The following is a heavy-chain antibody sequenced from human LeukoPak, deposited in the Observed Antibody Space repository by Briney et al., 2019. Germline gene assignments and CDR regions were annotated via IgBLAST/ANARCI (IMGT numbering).Heavy chain of an antibody. CDR3: AKVRITMVRGVIPLFDY. CDR1: GFTFSSYA. D-gene: IGHD3-10*01. V-gene: IGHV3-23*01. Sequence: GGSLRLSCAASGFTFSSYAMSWVRQAPGKGLGWVSAISGSGGSTYYADSVKGRFTISRDNSKNTLYLQMNSLRAEDTAVYYCAKVRITMVRGVIPLFDYWGQGTLVTVSS. J-gene: IGHJ4*02. CDR2: ISGSGGST.